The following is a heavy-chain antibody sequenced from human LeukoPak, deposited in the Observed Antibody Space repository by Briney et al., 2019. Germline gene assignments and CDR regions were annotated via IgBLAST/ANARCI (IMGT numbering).Heavy chain of an antibody. CDR3: ARGAGYCSSTSCYAGPSYGLDV. V-gene: IGHV3-48*03. CDR1: GFTFSSYE. Sequence: GGSLRLSCAASGFTFSSYEFNWVRQVPGKGLEWVSYISSSGRTIFYADSVKGRFTISRDNAKNSLYLQMNSLRAEDTAVYHCARGAGYCSSTSCYAGPSYGLDVWGQGTTVTVSS. D-gene: IGHD2-2*03. CDR2: ISSSGRTI. J-gene: IGHJ6*02.